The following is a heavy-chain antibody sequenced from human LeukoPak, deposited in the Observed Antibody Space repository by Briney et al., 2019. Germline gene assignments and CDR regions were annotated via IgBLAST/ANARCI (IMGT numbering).Heavy chain of an antibody. Sequence: ASVKVPCKASGYTFTGYYMHWVRQAPGQGLEWMGWINPNSGGTNYAQKFQGGVTMTRDTSISTAYMELSRLRSDDTAVYYRARGDVLSDVDTAMADYGMDVWGQGTTVTVSS. D-gene: IGHD5-18*01. J-gene: IGHJ6*02. V-gene: IGHV1-2*02. CDR3: ARGDVLSDVDTAMADYGMDV. CDR2: INPNSGGT. CDR1: GYTFTGYY.